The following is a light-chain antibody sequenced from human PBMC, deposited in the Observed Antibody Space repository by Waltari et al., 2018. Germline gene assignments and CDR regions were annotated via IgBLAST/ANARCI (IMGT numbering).Light chain of an antibody. J-gene: IGKJ4*01. Sequence: EIVMTQSPATLPVSPGERATLYCRASQSVSSNLAWYQQKPGQAPRLLIYGASTRATGIPARFSGSGSGTEFTLTISSLQSEDFAVYYCQQYNNWPLTFGGGTKVEIK. CDR1: QSVSSN. CDR2: GAS. V-gene: IGKV3-15*01. CDR3: QQYNNWPLT.